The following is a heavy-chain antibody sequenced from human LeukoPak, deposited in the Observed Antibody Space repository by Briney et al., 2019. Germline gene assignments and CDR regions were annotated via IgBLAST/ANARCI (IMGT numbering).Heavy chain of an antibody. Sequence: PGRSLRLSCAASGFTFSRYGMHWVRQAPGKGLEWVAVIWSDGSNKYYGDSVKGRFTISRDNSKNTLFLQMNSLRTEDTAVYYCTRDRYSGYAYLDYWGQGALVTVSS. CDR3: TRDRYSGYAYLDY. D-gene: IGHD5-12*01. V-gene: IGHV3-33*01. CDR1: GFTFSRYG. J-gene: IGHJ4*02. CDR2: IWSDGSNK.